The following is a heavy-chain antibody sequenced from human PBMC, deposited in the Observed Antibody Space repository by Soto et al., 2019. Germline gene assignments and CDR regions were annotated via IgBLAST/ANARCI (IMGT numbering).Heavy chain of an antibody. D-gene: IGHD6-13*01. J-gene: IGHJ6*03. CDR3: ARDPGYSSSWTDYYYMDV. CDR1: GFTFSSYG. V-gene: IGHV3-33*01. Sequence: GGSLRLSCAASGFTFSSYGMHWVRQAPGKGLEWVAVIWYDGSNKYYADSVKGRFAISRDNSKNTVYLQMNSLRAEDTAVYYCARDPGYSSSWTDYYYMDVWGKGTTVTVSS. CDR2: IWYDGSNK.